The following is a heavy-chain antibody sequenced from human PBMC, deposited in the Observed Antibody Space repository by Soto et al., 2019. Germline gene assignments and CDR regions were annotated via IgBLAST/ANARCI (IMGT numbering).Heavy chain of an antibody. CDR2: IKQDGSEK. D-gene: IGHD3-22*01. J-gene: IGHJ3*02. CDR1: GFTFSSYW. V-gene: IGHV3-7*04. CDR3: ARGDYYDTSGPFSDAFDI. Sequence: GGSLRLSCAASGFTFSSYWMSWVRQAPGKGLEWVANIKQDGSEKYYVDSVKGRFTISRDNAKNSLYLQMKSLRAEDTAVYFCARGDYYDTSGPFSDAFDIWGQRSMVT.